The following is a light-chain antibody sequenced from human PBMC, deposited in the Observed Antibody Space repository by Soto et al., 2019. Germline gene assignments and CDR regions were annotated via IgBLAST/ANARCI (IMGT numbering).Light chain of an antibody. CDR1: SSDVGGYNY. CDR2: EVS. J-gene: IGLJ2*01. Sequence: QPVLTQPPSASGSPGQSVTISCTGTSSDVGGYNYVSWYQQHPGKAPKLMIYEVSKRPSGVPDRFSGSKSGNTASLTVSGLQAEDEADYYCSSYAGRTVVFGGGTQLTVL. CDR3: SSYAGRTVV. V-gene: IGLV2-8*01.